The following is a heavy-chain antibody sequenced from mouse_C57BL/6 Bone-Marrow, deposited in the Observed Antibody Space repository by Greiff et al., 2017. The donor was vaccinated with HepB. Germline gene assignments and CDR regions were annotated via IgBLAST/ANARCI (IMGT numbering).Heavy chain of an antibody. J-gene: IGHJ2*01. CDR1: GYTFTDYY. CDR3: ARNYGSLSYFDY. V-gene: IGHV1-76*01. CDR2: IYPGSGNT. D-gene: IGHD1-1*01. Sequence: VHLVESGAELVRPGASVKLSCKASGYTFTDYYINWVKQRPGQGLEWIARIYPGSGNTYYNEKFKGKATLTAEKSSSTAYMQLSSLTSEDSAVYFCARNYGSLSYFDYWGQGTTLTVSS.